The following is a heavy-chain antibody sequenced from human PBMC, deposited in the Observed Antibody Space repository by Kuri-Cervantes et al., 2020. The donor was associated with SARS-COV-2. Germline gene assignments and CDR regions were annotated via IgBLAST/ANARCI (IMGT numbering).Heavy chain of an antibody. CDR1: GGSFSGYY. D-gene: IGHD3-3*01. V-gene: IGHV4-34*01. J-gene: IGHJ5*02. CDR2: INHSGST. CDR3: ARGMRVWSGYYMDGKYNWFDP. Sequence: SETLSLTCAVYGGSFSGYYWSWIRQPPGKGLEWIGEINHSGSTNYNPSLKSRVTISVDTSKNQFSLKLSSVTAADTAVYYCARGMRVWSGYYMDGKYNWFDPWGQGTLVTVSS.